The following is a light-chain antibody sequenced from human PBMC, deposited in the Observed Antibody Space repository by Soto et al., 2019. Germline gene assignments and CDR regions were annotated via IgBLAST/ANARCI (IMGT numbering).Light chain of an antibody. CDR1: QSVSSN. CDR3: QQYNNWPRT. CDR2: GAS. V-gene: IGKV3-15*01. Sequence: EVVMTQSPDTLSVSPGETATLSCRASQSVSSNLAWYQQKLGQAPRLLIYGASTRATGIPARFSGSGSGTEFTLTISSLQSEDFAVYYCQQYNNWPRTFGQGTKVDIK. J-gene: IGKJ1*01.